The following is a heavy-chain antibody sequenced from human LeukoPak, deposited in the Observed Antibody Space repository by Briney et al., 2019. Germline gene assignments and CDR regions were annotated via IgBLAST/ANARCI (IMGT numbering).Heavy chain of an antibody. CDR3: ARDYDYFSGHNLDAFDV. Sequence: GGSLRLSCVASGLTFSRYWMTWVRQAPGKRLEWVANIKEDGSAKSYVDSVKGRFTISRDNAKSSLYLQMNSLRVEDTAVYYCARDYDYFSGHNLDAFDVWGQGTTVTVPS. V-gene: IGHV3-7*01. CDR2: IKEDGSAK. J-gene: IGHJ3*01. CDR1: GLTFSRYW. D-gene: IGHD3-16*01.